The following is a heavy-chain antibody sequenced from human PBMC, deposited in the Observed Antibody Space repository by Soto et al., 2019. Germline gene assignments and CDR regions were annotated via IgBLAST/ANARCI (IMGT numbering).Heavy chain of an antibody. CDR2: VNPIGGHT. Sequence: QVQLVQSGAEVKKPGASVKVSCKASGDTFTDYYIHWVRQAPGQGLEWMGTVNPIGGHTTYAQHFLGRMPVTRDTSTSTLYMELTSLTAEATAVYYCARGGHVVVVTAALDYWGQGTLVTVSS. CDR1: GDTFTDYY. D-gene: IGHD2-21*02. CDR3: ARGGHVVVVTAALDY. J-gene: IGHJ4*02. V-gene: IGHV1-46*01.